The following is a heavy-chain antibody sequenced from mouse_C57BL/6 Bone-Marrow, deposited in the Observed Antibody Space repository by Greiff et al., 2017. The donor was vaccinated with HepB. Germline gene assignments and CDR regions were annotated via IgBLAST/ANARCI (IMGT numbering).Heavy chain of an antibody. V-gene: IGHV14-4*01. Sequence: EVQLVESGAELVRPGASVKLSCTASGFNIKDDYMHWVKQRPEQGLEWIGWIDPENGDTEYASKFQGKATITADTSSNTAYLQLSILTSEDTAVYYCTSCDYAPAWFAYWGQGTLVTVSA. CDR3: TSCDYAPAWFAY. D-gene: IGHD2-4*01. J-gene: IGHJ3*01. CDR2: IDPENGDT. CDR1: GFNIKDDY.